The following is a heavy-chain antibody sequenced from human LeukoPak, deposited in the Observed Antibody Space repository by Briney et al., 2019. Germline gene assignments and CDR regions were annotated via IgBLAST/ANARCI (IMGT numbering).Heavy chain of an antibody. J-gene: IGHJ4*02. CDR3: AREIRSSSVFDH. CDR2: ISSRSSYI. D-gene: IGHD6-6*01. V-gene: IGHV3-21*01. Sequence: GGSLRLSCAASGFTFSSYSTQWVRQAPGKGREWGSSISSRSSYIYYADSVKGRFTISRDNAKNSLYLQMNSLRAEDTAVYYCAREIRSSSVFDHWGQGTLVTVSS. CDR1: GFTFSSYS.